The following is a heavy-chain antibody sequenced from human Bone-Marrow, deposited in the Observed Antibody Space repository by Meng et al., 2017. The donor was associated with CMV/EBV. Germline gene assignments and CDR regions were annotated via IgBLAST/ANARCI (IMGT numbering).Heavy chain of an antibody. CDR2: ISYDGSNK. CDR1: GFTFSSYA. Sequence: GGSLRLSCAASGFTFSSYAMHWVRQAPGKGLEWVAVISYDGSNKYYADPVKGRFTISRDNSKNTLYLQMNSLRAEDTAVYYCARDQFYYGSGPLDYWGQGTLVTVSS. D-gene: IGHD3-10*01. V-gene: IGHV3-30*04. CDR3: ARDQFYYGSGPLDY. J-gene: IGHJ4*02.